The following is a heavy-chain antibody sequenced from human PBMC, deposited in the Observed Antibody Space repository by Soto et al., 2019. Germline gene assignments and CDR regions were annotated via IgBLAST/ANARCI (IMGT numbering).Heavy chain of an antibody. CDR2: ISSSSSYI. D-gene: IGHD5-12*01. CDR3: ARGLRPNDAFDI. Sequence: PGGSLRLSCAASGFTFSSYSMNWVRQAPGKGLEWVSSISSSSSYIYYADSVKGRFTISRDNAKNSLYLQMNSLRAEDTAVYYCARGLRPNDAFDIWGQGTMVTVSS. J-gene: IGHJ3*02. V-gene: IGHV3-21*01. CDR1: GFTFSSYS.